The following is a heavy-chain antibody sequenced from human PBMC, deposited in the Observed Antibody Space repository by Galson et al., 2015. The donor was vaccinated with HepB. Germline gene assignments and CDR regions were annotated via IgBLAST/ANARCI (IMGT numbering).Heavy chain of an antibody. V-gene: IGHV4-59*01. CDR1: GGSTSGSY. CDR2: INSSGNT. J-gene: IGHJ6*02. CDR3: AKEGVRHKYSDFWIGYFDGVEV. D-gene: IGHD3-3*01. Sequence: SETLSLTCTVSGGSTSGSYWNWIRQTPGKGLEWIGYINSSGNTDYNPSLKSRVTMSLDTSKNLFSLKLTSVTAADTAVYYCAKEGVRHKYSDFWIGYFDGVEVWGQGTTVTVSS.